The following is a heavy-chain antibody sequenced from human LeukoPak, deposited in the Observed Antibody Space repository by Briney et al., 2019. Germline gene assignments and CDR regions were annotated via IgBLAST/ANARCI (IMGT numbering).Heavy chain of an antibody. CDR2: INQSGRT. Sequence: SETLSLTCAVSGGSFGEYYWSWIRQAPGKGLEWLGEINQSGRTNYNPFLESRVTISRGTPKNQFSLWLSSVTAADTAIYYCARGGSAWYIDSWGKGILVTVSS. D-gene: IGHD6-13*01. CDR3: ARGGSAWYIDS. CDR1: GGSFGEYY. V-gene: IGHV4-34*01. J-gene: IGHJ4*02.